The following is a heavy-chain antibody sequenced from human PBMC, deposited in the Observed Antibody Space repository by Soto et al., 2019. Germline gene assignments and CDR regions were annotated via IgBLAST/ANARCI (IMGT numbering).Heavy chain of an antibody. CDR1: GFTFSSYE. CDR2: ISSSGSTI. J-gene: IGHJ4*02. Sequence: GGSLRLSCAASGFTFSSYEMDWVRQAPGKGLEWVSYISSSGSTIYYADSVKGRFTISRDNAKNSLYLQMNSLRAEDTAVYYCARDEIAALFDYWGQGTLVTVS. CDR3: ARDEIAALFDY. V-gene: IGHV3-48*03. D-gene: IGHD2-21*01.